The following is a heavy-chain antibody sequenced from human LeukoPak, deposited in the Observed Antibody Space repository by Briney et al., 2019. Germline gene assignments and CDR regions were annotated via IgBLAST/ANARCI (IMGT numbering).Heavy chain of an antibody. Sequence: GGSLRLSCAASGFTFSSYSMNWVRQAPGKGLEWVSSISSSSSYIYYADSVKGRFTISRDNAKNSLYLQMNSLRAEDTAVYYCASGSGAYWFDPWGQGTLVTVSS. J-gene: IGHJ5*02. V-gene: IGHV3-21*01. CDR2: ISSSSSYI. CDR3: ASGSGAYWFDP. D-gene: IGHD3-3*01. CDR1: GFTFSSYS.